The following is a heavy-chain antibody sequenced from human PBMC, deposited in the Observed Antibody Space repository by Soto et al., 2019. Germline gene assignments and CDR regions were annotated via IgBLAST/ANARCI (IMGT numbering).Heavy chain of an antibody. CDR1: GGSFSGYY. CDR3: ARTGADVRSYYNYYGMDV. J-gene: IGHJ6*02. V-gene: IGHV4-34*01. Sequence: KPSETLSLTCAVYGGSFSGYYWSWIRQPPGKGLEWIGEINYSGGTNYNPALKSRVTMSVDTSKKQFSLKLSSATAADTAVYYCARTGADVRSYYNYYGMDVWGQGTTVTVSS. CDR2: INYSGGT. D-gene: IGHD3-10*01.